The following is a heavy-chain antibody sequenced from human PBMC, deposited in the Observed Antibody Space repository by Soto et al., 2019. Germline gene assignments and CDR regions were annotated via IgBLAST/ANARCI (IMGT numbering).Heavy chain of an antibody. CDR1: GFTFSSYW. Sequence: PRGSLRLSCATSGFTFSSYWMHWVRQAPGKRLVWVSRINGDGSSTTHADSVRGRFTISRDNTKNTLYLQMNSLRAEDTAVYYCTRDAYYDFWSGYSAYYYYYMDVWGKGTTVTVSS. D-gene: IGHD3-3*01. CDR2: INGDGSST. CDR3: TRDAYYDFWSGYSAYYYYYMDV. J-gene: IGHJ6*03. V-gene: IGHV3-74*01.